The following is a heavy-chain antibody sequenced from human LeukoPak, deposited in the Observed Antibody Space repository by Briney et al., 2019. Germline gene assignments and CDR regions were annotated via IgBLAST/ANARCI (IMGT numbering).Heavy chain of an antibody. CDR2: IYYSGST. V-gene: IGHV4-39*01. Sequence: SETLSLTWTVSGGSISSSSYYWGWIRQPPGKGLEWIGSIYYSGSTYYNPSLKSRVTISVDTSKNQFSLKLSSVTAADTAVYYCARRGIVGATKFAFDIWGQGTMVTVSS. CDR1: GGSISSSSYY. J-gene: IGHJ3*02. CDR3: ARRGIVGATKFAFDI. D-gene: IGHD1-26*01.